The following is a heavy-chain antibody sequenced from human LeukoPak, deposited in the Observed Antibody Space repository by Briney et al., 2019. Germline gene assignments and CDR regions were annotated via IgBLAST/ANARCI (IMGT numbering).Heavy chain of an antibody. J-gene: IGHJ6*02. V-gene: IGHV3-11*01. CDR1: GFTFSDYY. Sequence: GGSLRLSCAASGFTFSDYYMSWLRQAPGKGLQWVSYISSSGSTIYYADSVKGRFTISRDNAKNSLYLQMNSLRAEDTAVYYCARAPTAETGTKDYYYYGMDVWGQGTTVTVSS. CDR2: ISSSGSTI. CDR3: ARAPTAETGTKDYYYYGMDV. D-gene: IGHD1-1*01.